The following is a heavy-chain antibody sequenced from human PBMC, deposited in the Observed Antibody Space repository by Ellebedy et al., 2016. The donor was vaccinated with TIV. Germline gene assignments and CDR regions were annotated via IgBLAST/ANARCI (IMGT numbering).Heavy chain of an antibody. Sequence: GSLRLSXAVYGGSFSGYYWSWIHQPPGKGLEWIGEINHSGSTNYNPSLKSRVTISVDTSKNQFSLKLSSVTAADTAVYYCATWASSGDTNWFDPWGQGTMVTVSS. CDR2: INHSGST. CDR3: ATWASSGDTNWFDP. CDR1: GGSFSGYY. V-gene: IGHV4-34*01. D-gene: IGHD3-22*01. J-gene: IGHJ3*01.